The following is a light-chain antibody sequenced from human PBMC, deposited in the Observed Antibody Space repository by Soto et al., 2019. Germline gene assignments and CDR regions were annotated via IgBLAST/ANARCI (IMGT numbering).Light chain of an antibody. CDR2: WAS. CDR3: QQYYPSPRLT. J-gene: IGKJ4*01. Sequence: IVMTQSPDCLAVSLGERATINCKSSQTLLYSSNNKNYLAWYQQNPGQPPKLLIYWASTRESGVPDRFSGSGSGTDFTLTIRSLQAEDVAVYFCQQYYPSPRLTFGGGTKVDI. V-gene: IGKV4-1*01. CDR1: QTLLYSSNNKNY.